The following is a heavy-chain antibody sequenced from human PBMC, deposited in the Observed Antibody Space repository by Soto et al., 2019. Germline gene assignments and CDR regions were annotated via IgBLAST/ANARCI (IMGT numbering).Heavy chain of an antibody. CDR2: INPSGGST. V-gene: IGHV1-46*01. J-gene: IGHJ5*02. CDR3: AREQVAAAGQNWFDP. Sequence: ASVKVSCKASGYTFTSYYMHWVRQAPGQGLEWMGIINPSGGSTSYAQKFQGRVTMTRDTSTSTVYMELSSLRSEDTAVYHCAREQVAAAGQNWFDPWGQGTLVTVSS. CDR1: GYTFTSYY. D-gene: IGHD6-13*01.